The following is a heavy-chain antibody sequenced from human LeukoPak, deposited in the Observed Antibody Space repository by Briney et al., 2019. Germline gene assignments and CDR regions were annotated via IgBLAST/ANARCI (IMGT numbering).Heavy chain of an antibody. CDR1: GFSVSSNY. CDR2: IYSGGTT. Sequence: LPGGSLRLSCAASGFSVSSNYMGWVRQAPGKGLEWVSVIYSGGTTYYADSVKGRFTISRDNSKNTLYLQMSSLRAEDTAVYYCVKISGYSSSWSAKTTFDYWGQGTLVTVSS. J-gene: IGHJ4*02. D-gene: IGHD6-13*01. CDR3: VKISGYSSSWSAKTTFDY. V-gene: IGHV3-53*05.